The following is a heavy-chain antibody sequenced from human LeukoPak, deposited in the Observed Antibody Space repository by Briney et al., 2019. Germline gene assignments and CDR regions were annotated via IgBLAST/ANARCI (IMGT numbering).Heavy chain of an antibody. Sequence: PGRSLRLSCAVSGFTFRNYAMHWVRQAPGRGLEWVAVISYDGNNKYYAESVKGRFTISRDNSKNTLYLQMNSLRAEDTAVYYCAKRKGSSSTYYYYYYYMDVWGKGTTVTVSS. V-gene: IGHV3-30*18. CDR1: GFTFRNYA. J-gene: IGHJ6*03. CDR3: AKRKGSSSTYYYYYYYMDV. CDR2: ISYDGNNK. D-gene: IGHD6-6*01.